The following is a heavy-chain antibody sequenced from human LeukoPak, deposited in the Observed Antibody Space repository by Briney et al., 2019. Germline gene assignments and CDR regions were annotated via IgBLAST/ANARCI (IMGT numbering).Heavy chain of an antibody. J-gene: IGHJ4*02. CDR1: GFTFSSYA. V-gene: IGHV3-23*01. CDR3: AKDLRRTVVPAANDY. CDR2: ISGSGGST. Sequence: GGSLRLSCAASGFTFSSYAMSWVRQAPGKGLEWVSAISGSGGSTYYADSVKGRFTISRDNSKNTLYLQMNSLRAEDTPVYYCAKDLRRTVVPAANDYWGQGTLVTVSS. D-gene: IGHD2-2*01.